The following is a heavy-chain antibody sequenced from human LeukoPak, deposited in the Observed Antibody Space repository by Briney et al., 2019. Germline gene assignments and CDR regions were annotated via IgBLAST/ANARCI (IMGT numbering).Heavy chain of an antibody. Sequence: AAVKVSCKASGYTLIDYGISGVRPAPAQGVEWVGWITTYNGNRKYAEKFQGRGTMTTDTSTSTYYMDMRSLRPHDTAIYYCARDCSNGVCVPRDYWGQGTQITAST. CDR3: ARDCSNGVCVPRDY. CDR2: ITTYNGNR. D-gene: IGHD2-8*01. CDR1: GYTLIDYG. J-gene: IGHJ4*02. V-gene: IGHV1-18*01.